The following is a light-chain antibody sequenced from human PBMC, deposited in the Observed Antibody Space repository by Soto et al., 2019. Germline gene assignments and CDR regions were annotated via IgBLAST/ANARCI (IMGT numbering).Light chain of an antibody. CDR1: QSFTSNY. CDR3: QQYNSYSPT. J-gene: IGKJ1*01. CDR2: GAS. V-gene: IGKV3-20*01. Sequence: EIVLTQSHRTLSLSPGARAPLXCGASQSFTSNYLAWYQQKPGEAPRLLIYGASTRATGIPARFSGSGSGTEFTLTISGLQPGDSATYYCQQYNSYSPTFGQGTKVDIK.